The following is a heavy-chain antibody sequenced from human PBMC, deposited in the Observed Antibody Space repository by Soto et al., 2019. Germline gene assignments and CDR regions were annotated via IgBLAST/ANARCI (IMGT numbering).Heavy chain of an antibody. CDR2: ISSDGSDT. J-gene: IGHJ6*02. CDR3: ARDSDGADYGDNTPEYGMDV. CDR1: GFTFTTLW. V-gene: IGHV3-74*03. D-gene: IGHD4-17*01. Sequence: GGSLRLSCAASGFTFTTLWMHWVRQVPGKGLVWVSRISSDGSDTTYADSVKGRFTISRDNSKNTLYLQMNSLRAEDTAVYYCARDSDGADYGDNTPEYGMDVWGQGTTVTVSS.